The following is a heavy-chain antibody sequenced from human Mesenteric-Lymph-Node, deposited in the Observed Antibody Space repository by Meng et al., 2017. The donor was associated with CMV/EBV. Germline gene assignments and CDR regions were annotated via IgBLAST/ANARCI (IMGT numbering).Heavy chain of an antibody. CDR3: ARASGWYWTDN. J-gene: IGHJ4*02. Sequence: GESLKISCAASGFTVSSSYMSWVRQAPGKGLEWVSGIYSGLSTYYADSVKGRFTISRDKSKNTLYLQMNSLTAEDTAVYYCARASGWYWTDNWGQGTLVTVSS. CDR2: IYSGLST. CDR1: GFTVSSSY. V-gene: IGHV3-53*01. D-gene: IGHD6-19*01.